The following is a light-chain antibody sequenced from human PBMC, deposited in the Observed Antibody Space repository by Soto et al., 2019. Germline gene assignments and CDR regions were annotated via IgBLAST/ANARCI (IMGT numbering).Light chain of an antibody. J-gene: IGLJ1*01. CDR1: NIGSES. Sequence: SSELTQPPSVSVAPGQTARITCGGNNIGSESVHWYQQRPGQAPVLVVYDDSDRPSGIPERFSGSNSGNTATLTISRVEAGDEADYYCQVWDSSSDHLVFGTGTKLTVL. CDR2: DDS. V-gene: IGLV3-21*02. CDR3: QVWDSSSDHLV.